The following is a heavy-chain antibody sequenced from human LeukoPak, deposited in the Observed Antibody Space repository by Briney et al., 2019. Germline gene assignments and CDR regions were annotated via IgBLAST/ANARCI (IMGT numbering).Heavy chain of an antibody. J-gene: IGHJ6*03. CDR1: GFTFSSYA. CDR2: ISGSGGAT. D-gene: IGHD5-24*01. Sequence: GGSLRLSCAASGFTFSSYAMSWVRQAPGKGLEWVSVISGSGGATHYADSVKGRFTISRDNSQNTLYLQMNSLRVDDTAVYYCARPRGVYYYYYMDVWGKGTTVTISS. V-gene: IGHV3-23*01. CDR3: ARPRGVYYYYYMDV.